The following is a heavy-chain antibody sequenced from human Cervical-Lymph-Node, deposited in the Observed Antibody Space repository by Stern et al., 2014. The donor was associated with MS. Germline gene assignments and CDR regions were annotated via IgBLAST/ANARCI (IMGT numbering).Heavy chain of an antibody. CDR3: ARTHYDYVWGTYRYFDY. D-gene: IGHD3-16*02. CDR2: IYPGDSDT. V-gene: IGHV5-51*01. J-gene: IGHJ4*02. Sequence: EVQLEESGAEVKKPGESLKISCKGSGYSFSTYWIGWVRQMPGRGLEWMGIIYPGDSDTTSSPSFQGQVTISADKSISTAYLQWSSLQASDTAMYYCARTHYDYVWGTYRYFDYWGQGTLVTVSS. CDR1: GYSFSTYW.